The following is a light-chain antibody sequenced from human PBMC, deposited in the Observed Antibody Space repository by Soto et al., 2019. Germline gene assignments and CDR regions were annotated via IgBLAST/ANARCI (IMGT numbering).Light chain of an antibody. Sequence: EILLRQSPGTVSLSRGERATLSCRASQSVSSSYLAWYQQKPGQAPRLLIYGASSRATGIPDRFSGSGSGTDFTLTISRLEPEDFAVYYCQQYGSSPYTFGQGTKVDIK. J-gene: IGKJ2*01. CDR3: QQYGSSPYT. V-gene: IGKV3-20*01. CDR2: GAS. CDR1: QSVSSSY.